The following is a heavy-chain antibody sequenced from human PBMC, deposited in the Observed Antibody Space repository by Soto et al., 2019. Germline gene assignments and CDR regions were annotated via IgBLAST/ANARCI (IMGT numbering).Heavy chain of an antibody. V-gene: IGHV3-23*01. Sequence: EVQLLESGGGLVQPGGSLRLSCAASGFTFSSYAMSWVRQAQGKGLKWVSAISGGGGSTYYADSVKGRFTISRDNSKNTLYLQMNSLRAEDTAVYYCAKDQVDCYYYEGIFDYWGQGTLVTVSS. CDR3: AKDQVDCYYYEGIFDY. CDR1: GFTFSSYA. CDR2: ISGGGGST. J-gene: IGHJ4*02. D-gene: IGHD3-22*01.